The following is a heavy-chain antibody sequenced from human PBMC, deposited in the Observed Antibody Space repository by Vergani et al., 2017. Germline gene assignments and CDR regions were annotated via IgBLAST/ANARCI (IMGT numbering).Heavy chain of an antibody. V-gene: IGHV5-10-1*01. Sequence: VQLVPSGAEVKKPGESLRISCKGSGYSFTSYWISWVRQMPGKGLEWMGRIDPSDSYTNYSPSFQGHVTISADKSISTAYLQWSSLKASDTAMYSCASDGPGSYYTPRSLDYWGQGTLVTVSS. CDR1: GYSFTSYW. J-gene: IGHJ4*02. CDR2: IDPSDSYT. CDR3: ASDGPGSYYTPRSLDY. D-gene: IGHD3-10*01.